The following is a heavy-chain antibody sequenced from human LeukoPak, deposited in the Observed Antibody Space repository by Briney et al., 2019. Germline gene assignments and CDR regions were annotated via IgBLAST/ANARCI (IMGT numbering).Heavy chain of an antibody. V-gene: IGHV4-61*02. CDR3: ARGLSLGYYYYYMDV. J-gene: IGHJ6*03. Sequence: SETLSLTCTVSGGSISSGSYYWSWIRQPAGKGLEWIGRIYTSGSTNYNPSLKSRVTISVDTSKNQFSLKLSSVTAADTAVYYCARGLSLGYYYYYMDVWGKGTTITVSS. CDR2: IYTSGST. D-gene: IGHD3-3*02. CDR1: GGSISSGSYY.